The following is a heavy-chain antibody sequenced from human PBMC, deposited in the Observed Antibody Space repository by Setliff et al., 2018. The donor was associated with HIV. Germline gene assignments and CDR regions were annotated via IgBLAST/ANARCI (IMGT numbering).Heavy chain of an antibody. CDR2: IYTSGST. CDR1: GGSINSGSYF. CDR3: ARAGSGSYYGAFDI. V-gene: IGHV4-61*09. J-gene: IGHJ3*02. D-gene: IGHD1-26*01. Sequence: SETLSLTCTVSGGSINSGSYFWSWIRQPAGKGLEWIGHIYTSGSTNYNPSLKSRVTISVHTSKNQFSLKLSSVTAADTAVYYCARAGSGSYYGAFDIWGQGTMVTVSS.